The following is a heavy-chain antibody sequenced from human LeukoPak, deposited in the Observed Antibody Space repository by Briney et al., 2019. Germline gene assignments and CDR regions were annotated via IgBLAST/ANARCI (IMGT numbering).Heavy chain of an antibody. J-gene: IGHJ6*03. CDR3: ARVGGYGNYYMDV. V-gene: IGHV4-39*07. D-gene: IGHD3-22*01. CDR1: GGSISSSSYY. Sequence: SETLSLTCTVSGGSISSSSYYWGWIRQPPGKGLEWIGSIYYSGSTYYNPSLQSRVTISVDTSKNQFSLKLSSVTAVDTAVYYCARVGGYGNYYMDVWGKGTTVTVSS. CDR2: IYYSGST.